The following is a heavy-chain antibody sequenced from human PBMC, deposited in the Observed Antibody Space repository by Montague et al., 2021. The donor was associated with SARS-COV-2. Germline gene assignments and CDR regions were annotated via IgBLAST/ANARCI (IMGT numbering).Heavy chain of an antibody. CDR3: ARVGRQQLVRLSGMDV. CDR1: RFSLSTSGMC. CDR2: IDWDDDK. D-gene: IGHD6-13*01. Sequence: PALVKPTQTLTLTCTFSRFSLSTSGMCVSWIRQPPGKALEWLALIDWDDDKYYSTSLKTRLTISKDTSKNQVVLTMTNMDPVDTAVYYCARVGRQQLVRLSGMDVWGQGTTVTVSS. J-gene: IGHJ6*02. V-gene: IGHV2-70*02.